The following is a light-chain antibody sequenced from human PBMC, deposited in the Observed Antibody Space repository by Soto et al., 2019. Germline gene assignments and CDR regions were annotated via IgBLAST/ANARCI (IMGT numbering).Light chain of an antibody. V-gene: IGKV1-5*01. J-gene: IGKJ4*01. CDR2: DAS. CDR1: QSISTW. Sequence: GDRVTITCRASQSISTWLAWYQQKPGKAPKLLIYDASNLETGVPSRFSGSGSGTEFTLTISSLQPDDFATYYCQQYNSVSLLTFGGGTKVDIK. CDR3: QQYNSVSLLT.